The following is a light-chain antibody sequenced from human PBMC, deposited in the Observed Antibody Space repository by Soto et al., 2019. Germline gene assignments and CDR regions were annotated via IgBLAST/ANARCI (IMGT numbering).Light chain of an antibody. CDR2: WTS. J-gene: IGKJ2*01. Sequence: DIVMTQSPDSLAVSLGERATINCRSSQSVLYSSNNKNYLAWYQQKPGHPPTLLIYWTSTRESGVPVRFSGSRSGTDFTLTISSLQAEDVAVYYCHQYYSLPYTFGQGTKLDIK. CDR3: HQYYSLPYT. CDR1: QSVLYSSNNKNY. V-gene: IGKV4-1*01.